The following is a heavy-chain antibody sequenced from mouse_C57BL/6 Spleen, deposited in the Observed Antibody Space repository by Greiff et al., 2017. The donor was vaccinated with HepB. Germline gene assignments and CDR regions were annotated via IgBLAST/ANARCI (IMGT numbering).Heavy chain of an antibody. Sequence: VQLQQSGAELVRPGASVTLSCTASGYTFTDDEMHWVKQTPVHGLEWIGAIDPETGGTAYNQKFKGKAILTADKSSSTAYMELRSLTSEDSAVYYCTSVVTTWYFGGWGTGATVTDS. V-gene: IGHV1-15*01. D-gene: IGHD2-2*01. CDR3: TSVVTTWYFGG. J-gene: IGHJ1*03. CDR1: GYTFTDDE. CDR2: IDPETGGT.